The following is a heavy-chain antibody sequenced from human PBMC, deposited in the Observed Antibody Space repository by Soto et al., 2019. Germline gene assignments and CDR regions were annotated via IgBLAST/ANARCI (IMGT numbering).Heavy chain of an antibody. D-gene: IGHD3-22*01. CDR2: IYPGDSDT. J-gene: IGHJ5*02. V-gene: IGHV5-51*01. CDR1: GYSFTSYW. CDR3: ARSYYYDSSDTKGGWFDP. Sequence: GESLKISRKGSGYSFTSYWIGWVRQMPGKGLEWMGIIYPGDSDTRYSPSFQGQVTISADKSISTAYLQWSSLKASDTAMYYCARSYYYDSSDTKGGWFDPWGQGTLVTVSS.